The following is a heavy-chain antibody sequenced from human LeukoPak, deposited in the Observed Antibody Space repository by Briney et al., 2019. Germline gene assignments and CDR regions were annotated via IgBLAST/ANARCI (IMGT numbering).Heavy chain of an antibody. CDR2: INHSGST. CDR1: GGSFSGYY. J-gene: IGHJ3*02. D-gene: IGHD3-10*01. V-gene: IGHV4-34*01. CDR3: ARSDGYGLVGI. Sequence: PSETLSLTCAVYGGSFSGYYWSWIRQPPGKGLEWIGEINHSGSTNYNPSLKSRVTISVDTSKNQFSLKLISVTAADTAVYYCARSDGYGLVGIWGQGTMVTVSS.